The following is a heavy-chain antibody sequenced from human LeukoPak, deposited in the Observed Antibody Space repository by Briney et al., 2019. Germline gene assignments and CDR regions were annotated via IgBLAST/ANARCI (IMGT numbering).Heavy chain of an antibody. D-gene: IGHD6-19*01. Sequence: SETLSLTCTVSGDSISSTTYYWGWIRQPPGKGLEWIGTIYYSGSTYYNPSLKSRVTISVDASKIQFSLKLSSVTAADTAVYYCARGLGGGWYGSRYFQHWGQGTLVTVSS. CDR2: IYYSGST. V-gene: IGHV4-39*01. J-gene: IGHJ1*01. CDR3: ARGLGGGWYGSRYFQH. CDR1: GDSISSTTYY.